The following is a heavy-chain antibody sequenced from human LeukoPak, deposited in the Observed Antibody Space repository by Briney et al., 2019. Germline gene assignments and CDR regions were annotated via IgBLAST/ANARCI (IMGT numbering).Heavy chain of an antibody. Sequence: GGSLRLSCAASGFTFDDYAMHWVRQAPGKGLEWVSGISWNSGSIGYADSVKGRFTISRDNAKNSLYLQMNSLRAEDMALYYCAKDMSHYYYGMDVWGQGTTVTVSS. CDR2: ISWNSGSI. CDR3: AKDMSHYYYGMDV. CDR1: GFTFDDYA. V-gene: IGHV3-9*03. J-gene: IGHJ6*02.